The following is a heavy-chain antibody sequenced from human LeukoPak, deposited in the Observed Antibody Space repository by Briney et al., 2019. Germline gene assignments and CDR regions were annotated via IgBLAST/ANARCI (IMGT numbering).Heavy chain of an antibody. CDR2: INHSGST. CDR1: VGSFSGYY. V-gene: IGHV4-34*01. CDR3: ARTREKGGYYYHNAFDI. D-gene: IGHD3-22*01. J-gene: IGHJ3*02. Sequence: SETLSLTCAVYVGSFSGYYWSCIREPPGKGLEWIGEINHSGSTNYNPSLKSRVTISVDTSKTQFSLKLSSVTAADTAVYYCARTREKGGYYYHNAFDIWGQATMVTVSS.